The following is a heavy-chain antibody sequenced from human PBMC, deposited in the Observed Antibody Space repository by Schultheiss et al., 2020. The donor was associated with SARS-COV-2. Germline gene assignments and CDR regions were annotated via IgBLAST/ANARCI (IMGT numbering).Heavy chain of an antibody. D-gene: IGHD6-19*01. Sequence: SETLSLTCTVSGGSISSGGYYWSWIRQPPGKGLEWIGYIYYSGSTNYNPSLKSRVTISVDTSKNQFSLKLSSVTAADTAVYYCARGEGSGWYSDYYYYMDVWGKGTTVTVSS. CDR3: ARGEGSGWYSDYYYYMDV. CDR1: GGSISSGGYY. CDR2: IYYSGST. J-gene: IGHJ6*03. V-gene: IGHV4-61*08.